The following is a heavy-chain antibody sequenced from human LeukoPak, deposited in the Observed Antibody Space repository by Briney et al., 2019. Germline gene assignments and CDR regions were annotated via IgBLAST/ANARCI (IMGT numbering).Heavy chain of an antibody. CDR2: ISIVDTTI. CDR1: GFTFSRYE. CDR3: ARCSGGYYFDC. V-gene: IGHV3-48*03. J-gene: IGHJ4*02. Sequence: RGSLRLSCAASGFTFSRYEMNWVRQAPGKGLKWVSYISIVDTTIYYADSVKGRFTISRDNAKKALYLQMNSLRAEDTAIYYCARCSGGYYFDCWGQGTLVSVCS. D-gene: IGHD2-15*01.